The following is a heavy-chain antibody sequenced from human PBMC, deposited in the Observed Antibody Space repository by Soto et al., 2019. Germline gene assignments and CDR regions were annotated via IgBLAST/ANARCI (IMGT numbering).Heavy chain of an antibody. J-gene: IGHJ6*03. CDR2: INTGNGNT. Sequence: ASVKVSCKASGYTFTSYAMHWVRQAPGQRLEWMGWINTGNGNTKYSQKFQGRVTITRDTSASTAYMELSSLRSEDTAVYYCATEGNEYYMDVWGKGTTVTVSS. CDR3: ATEGNEYYMDV. CDR1: GYTFTSYA. D-gene: IGHD1-1*01. V-gene: IGHV1-3*04.